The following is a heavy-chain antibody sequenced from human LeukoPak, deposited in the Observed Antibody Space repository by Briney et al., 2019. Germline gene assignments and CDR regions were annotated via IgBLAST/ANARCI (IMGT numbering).Heavy chain of an antibody. D-gene: IGHD3-10*01. CDR1: GFTFSSYS. V-gene: IGHV3-21*06. CDR2: VSRSSSYI. Sequence: GGSLRLSCAASGFTFSSYSMNWVRQAPGKGLKWVSSVSRSSSYIYYVDSVKGRFTISRDNAKNSLYLQMNSLRVEDTALYYCARGASIAGGFDGWGQGTLVTVSS. J-gene: IGHJ4*02. CDR3: ARGASIAGGFDG.